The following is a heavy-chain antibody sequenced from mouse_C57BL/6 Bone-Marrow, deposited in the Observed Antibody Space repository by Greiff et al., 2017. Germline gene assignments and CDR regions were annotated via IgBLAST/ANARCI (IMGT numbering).Heavy chain of an antibody. CDR1: GYTFTSYG. CDR3: ARNYDYDGIPPLDY. CDR2: IYPRSGNT. D-gene: IGHD2-4*01. J-gene: IGHJ2*01. Sequence: QVQLKESGAELARPGASVKLSCKASGYTFTSYGISWVKQRTGQGLEWIGEIYPRSGNTYYNEKFKGKATLTADKSSSTAYMGLRSLISEDYAVYFCARNYDYDGIPPLDYWGQGTTLTVSS. V-gene: IGHV1-81*01.